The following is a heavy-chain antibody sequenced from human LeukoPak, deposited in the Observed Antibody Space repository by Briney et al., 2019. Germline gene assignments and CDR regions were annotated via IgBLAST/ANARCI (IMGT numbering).Heavy chain of an antibody. J-gene: IGHJ4*02. Sequence: SETLSLTCAVSGGSFSGYYWSWIRQPPGKGLEWIGEINHSGSTNYNPSLKSRVTISVDTSKNQFSLKLSSVTAADTAVYYCARAKVKGDDYWGQGTLVTVSS. V-gene: IGHV4-34*01. CDR2: INHSGST. CDR3: ARAKVKGDDY. D-gene: IGHD3-16*01. CDR1: GGSFSGYY.